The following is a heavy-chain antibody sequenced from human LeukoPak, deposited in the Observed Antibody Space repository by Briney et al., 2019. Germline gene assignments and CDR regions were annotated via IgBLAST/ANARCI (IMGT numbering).Heavy chain of an antibody. Sequence: GGSLRLSCAASGFIFCSYWMHWVRQAPGKGLVWVSRINSDGSSTSYADSVKGRFTISRDNAKNTVFLQMSSLRAEDTAMYYCTRGDYCSSGTCYSHSDYWGQGTLVTVSS. V-gene: IGHV3-74*01. D-gene: IGHD2-15*01. CDR1: GFIFCSYW. CDR3: TRGDYCSSGTCYSHSDY. CDR2: INSDGSST. J-gene: IGHJ4*02.